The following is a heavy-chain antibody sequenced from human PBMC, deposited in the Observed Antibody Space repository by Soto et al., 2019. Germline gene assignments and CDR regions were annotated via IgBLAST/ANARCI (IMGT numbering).Heavy chain of an antibody. Sequence: ASVKVSCKASGYTFTSYGISWVRQAPGQGLEWMGWISAYNGNTNYAQKLQGRVTMTTDTSTGTAYMELRSLRSDDTAVYYCASSRYCSSTSCSGGWFDPWGQGTLVTVSS. CDR1: GYTFTSYG. D-gene: IGHD2-2*01. CDR2: ISAYNGNT. V-gene: IGHV1-18*01. CDR3: ASSRYCSSTSCSGGWFDP. J-gene: IGHJ5*02.